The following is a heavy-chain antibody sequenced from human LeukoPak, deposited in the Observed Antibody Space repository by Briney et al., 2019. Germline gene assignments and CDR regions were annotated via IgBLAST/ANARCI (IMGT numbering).Heavy chain of an antibody. CDR1: GGSISSSSYY. CDR3: ARLEASGSVRGVY. V-gene: IGHV4-39*01. D-gene: IGHD3-10*02. Sequence: PSETLSLTCTVSGGSISSSSYYWGWIRQPPGRGLEWIGSIYSSGSSYYNPSLKSRVTMSVDTSKNQFSLILSSVTAADTAVYYCARLEASGSVRGVYWGQGTLVIVSS. CDR2: IYSSGSS. J-gene: IGHJ4*02.